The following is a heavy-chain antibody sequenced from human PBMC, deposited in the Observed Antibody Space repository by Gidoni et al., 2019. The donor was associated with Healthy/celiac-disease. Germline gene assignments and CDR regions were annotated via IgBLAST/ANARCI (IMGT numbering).Heavy chain of an antibody. D-gene: IGHD3-10*01. CDR1: GFTFSSYG. V-gene: IGHV3-30*18. Sequence: QVQLVESGGGVVQPGRSLRLSCAASGFTFSSYGMHWVRQAPGKGLEWVAVISYDGSNKYYADSVKGRFTISRDNSKNTLYLQMNSLRAEDTAVYYCAKVPRANDAFDIWGQGTMVTVSS. J-gene: IGHJ3*02. CDR2: ISYDGSNK. CDR3: AKVPRANDAFDI.